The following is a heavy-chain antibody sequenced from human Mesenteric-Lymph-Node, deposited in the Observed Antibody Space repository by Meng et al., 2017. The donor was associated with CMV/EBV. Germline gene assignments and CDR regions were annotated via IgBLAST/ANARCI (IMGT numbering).Heavy chain of an antibody. CDR3: ARVTVTNYFYYYGMDV. D-gene: IGHD4-11*01. J-gene: IGHJ6*02. CDR2: ISDDGAHT. V-gene: IGHV3-74*01. CDR1: GFTFSNSW. Sequence: GGSLRLSCAASGFTFSNSWMHWVRQAPGKGLVWVSRISDDGAHTTYADSVKGRFTISRDNAKNTLYLQMNSLRAEDTAVYYCARVTVTNYFYYYGMDVWGQGTTVTISS.